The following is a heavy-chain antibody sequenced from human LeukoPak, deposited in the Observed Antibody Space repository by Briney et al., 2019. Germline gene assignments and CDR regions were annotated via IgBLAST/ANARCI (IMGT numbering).Heavy chain of an antibody. D-gene: IGHD5-18*01. V-gene: IGHV3-21*01. CDR2: ISSSSSYI. CDR1: GFTFSNYW. J-gene: IGHJ4*02. CDR3: ARDKGPKGYSYGY. Sequence: GGSLRLSCAASGFTFSNYWMSWVRQAPGKGLEWVSSISSSSSYIYYADSVKGRFTISRDNAKNSLYLQMNSLRAEDTAVYYCARDKGPKGYSYGYWGQGTLVTVSS.